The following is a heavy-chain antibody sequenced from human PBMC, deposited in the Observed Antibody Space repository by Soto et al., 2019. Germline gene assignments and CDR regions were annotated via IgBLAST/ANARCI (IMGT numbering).Heavy chain of an antibody. CDR2: IRGSGGST. D-gene: IGHD6-19*01. CDR3: AKAKSSGWYFSDY. Sequence: GGSLRLSCAGTGFTFSSYDMSWVRQAPGKGLEWVSTIRGSGGSTYYADSVKGRFTISRDNSKNTLYLQMNSLRAEDTAVYYCAKAKSSGWYFSDYWGQGTLVTV. V-gene: IGHV3-23*01. J-gene: IGHJ4*02. CDR1: GFTFSSYD.